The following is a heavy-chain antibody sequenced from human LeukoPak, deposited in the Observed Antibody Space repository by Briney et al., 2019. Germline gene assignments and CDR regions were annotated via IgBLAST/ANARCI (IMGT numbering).Heavy chain of an antibody. V-gene: IGHV3-23*01. D-gene: IGHD1-26*01. Sequence: PGGSLRLSCVASGFTFNTYAMSWVRQAPGKGLQFVSSIRGSGGSTYYADSVKGRFTISRDNSKNTLFLQMNSLRAEDTAVYYCAKDQVGLLPDAFDIWGRGTMVTVFS. CDR1: GFTFNTYA. CDR2: IRGSGGST. J-gene: IGHJ3*02. CDR3: AKDQVGLLPDAFDI.